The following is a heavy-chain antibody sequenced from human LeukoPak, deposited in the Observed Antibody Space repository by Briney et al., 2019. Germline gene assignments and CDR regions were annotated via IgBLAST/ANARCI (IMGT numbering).Heavy chain of an antibody. D-gene: IGHD5-12*01. J-gene: IGHJ4*02. V-gene: IGHV1-2*04. CDR2: INPNSGGT. CDR3: ARDILPSYSGYDRTLPDY. CDR1: GYTFTGYY. Sequence: ASVKVSCKASGYTFTGYYMHWVRQAPGQGLEWMGWINPNSGGTNYAQKFQGWVTMTRDTSISTIYMDLSSLRSEDTAVYYCARDILPSYSGYDRTLPDYWGQGTLVTVSS.